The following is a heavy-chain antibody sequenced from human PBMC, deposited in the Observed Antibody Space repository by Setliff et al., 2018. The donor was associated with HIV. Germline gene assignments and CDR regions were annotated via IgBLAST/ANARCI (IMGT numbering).Heavy chain of an antibody. CDR2: IGTLGDP. D-gene: IGHD3-22*01. CDR1: GFTFRSFD. CDR3: AGSRGYFVQAD. Sequence: GGSLRLSCEASGFTFRSFDMHWVRQAPGKGLEWVSAIGTLGDPYYPVSAKGRFTISRDDARNSLYLQMNNLRVEDTAVYYCAGSRGYFVQADWGQGTLVTVSS. V-gene: IGHV3-13*05. J-gene: IGHJ4*02.